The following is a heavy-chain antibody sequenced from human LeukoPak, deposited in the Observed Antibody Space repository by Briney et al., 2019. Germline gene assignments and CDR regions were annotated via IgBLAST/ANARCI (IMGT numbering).Heavy chain of an antibody. V-gene: IGHV4-59*01. CDR2: IYYSGST. J-gene: IGHJ4*02. CDR3: ARVRGGTNWIDY. CDR1: GGSISSNY. D-gene: IGHD1-1*01. Sequence: SETLSPTCTVSGGSISSNYWSWIRQPPGKGLEWIGYIYYSGSTNYNPSLKSRVTISVDTSKNQFSLKLSSVTAADTAVYYCARVRGGTNWIDYWGQGTLVTVSS.